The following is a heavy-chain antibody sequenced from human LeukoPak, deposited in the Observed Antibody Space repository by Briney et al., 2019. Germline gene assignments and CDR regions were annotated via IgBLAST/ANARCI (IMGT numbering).Heavy chain of an antibody. J-gene: IGHJ4*02. CDR1: GFTFSSHG. V-gene: IGHV3-30*18. D-gene: IGHD3-10*01. Sequence: GGSLRLSCAASGFTFSSHGMHWVRQAPGKGLEWVALISNGGTNEYYADSVKGRFTISRDNSTNTLYLQMNSLRAEDTAVYYCAKEGSGSREIDYWGQGTLVTVSS. CDR2: ISNGGTNE. CDR3: AKEGSGSREIDY.